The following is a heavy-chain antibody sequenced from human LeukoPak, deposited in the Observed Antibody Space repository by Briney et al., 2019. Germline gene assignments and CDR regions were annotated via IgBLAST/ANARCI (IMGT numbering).Heavy chain of an antibody. D-gene: IGHD2-15*01. CDR2: INPNSGGT. CDR1: GYTFTGYY. V-gene: IGHV1-2*02. J-gene: IGHJ6*03. CDR3: ARLGSIYCSGGSCYGYYYYMDV. Sequence: ASVKVSCKASGYTFTGYYMHWVRQAPGQGLEWMGWINPNSGGTNYAQKFQGRVTMTRDTSISTAYMELSRLRSDDTAVYYCARLGSIYCSGGSCYGYYYYMDVWGKGTTVTVSS.